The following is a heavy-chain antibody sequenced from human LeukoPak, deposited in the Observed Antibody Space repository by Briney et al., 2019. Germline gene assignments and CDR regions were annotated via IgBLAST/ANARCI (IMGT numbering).Heavy chain of an antibody. CDR1: GFTFSGAW. V-gene: IGHV3-74*01. D-gene: IGHD3-10*01. J-gene: IGHJ1*01. CDR3: ARVSGPGMNEYFHL. CDR2: INNDGTTT. Sequence: VGSLRLSCAASGFTFSGAWLHWVRQAPGKGLVWVSRINNDGTTTKYADSVKGRFTISRDNAKNTLYLQMNSLRAEDTAVYYCARVSGPGMNEYFHLWGQGTLVTVSS.